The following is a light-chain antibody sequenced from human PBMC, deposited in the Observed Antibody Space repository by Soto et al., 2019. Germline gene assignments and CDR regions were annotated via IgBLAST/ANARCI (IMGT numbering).Light chain of an antibody. J-gene: IGLJ1*01. CDR1: SSNIGAGYD. V-gene: IGLV1-40*01. CDR3: QSYDSSLSVLYV. CDR2: GSS. Sequence: QSALTQPPSVSGAPGQRVSISCTGSSSNIGAGYDVHWIQQLPGTAPKLLIYGSSNRPSGVPDRFSGSKSGTSASLAITGLQAEDEADYYCQSYDSSLSVLYVFGTGTKVTVL.